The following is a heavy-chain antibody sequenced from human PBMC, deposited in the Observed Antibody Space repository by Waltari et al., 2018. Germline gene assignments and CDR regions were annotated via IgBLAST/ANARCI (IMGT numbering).Heavy chain of an antibody. Sequence: QVQLVQSGAEVKKPGASVKVSCKASGYTFTGYYMHWVRQAPGQGLEWMGWINPNSGGTNYAQKFQGRVTMTRDTSISTAYMELSRLRSDDTAVYYCAIVGEIVGATPHFDYWGQGTLVTVSS. J-gene: IGHJ4*02. CDR1: GYTFTGYY. CDR3: AIVGEIVGATPHFDY. CDR2: INPNSGGT. V-gene: IGHV1-2*02. D-gene: IGHD1-26*01.